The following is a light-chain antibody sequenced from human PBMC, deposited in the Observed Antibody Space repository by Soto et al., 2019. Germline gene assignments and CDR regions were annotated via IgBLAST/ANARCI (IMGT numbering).Light chain of an antibody. J-gene: IGLJ1*01. CDR3: AAWDDSLNAYV. CDR1: SFNIGSNT. CDR2: SNN. V-gene: IGLV1-44*01. Sequence: QSALTQPPSASGTPGQRITISCSGSSFNIGSNTVNWYQQLPGTAPKLLIYSNNQRPSGVPDRFSGSKSGTSASLAISGLQSEDEADYYCAAWDDSLNAYVFGTGTKLTVL.